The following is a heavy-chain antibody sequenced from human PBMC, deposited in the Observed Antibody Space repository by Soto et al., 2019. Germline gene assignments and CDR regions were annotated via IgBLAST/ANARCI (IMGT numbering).Heavy chain of an antibody. CDR3: AKDGEGIQLWLSGPFDY. CDR2: ISYDGSNK. CDR1: GFTFSSYG. D-gene: IGHD5-18*01. Sequence: QVQLVESGGGVVQPGRSLRLSCAASGFTFSSYGMHWVRQAPGKGLEWVAVISYDGSNKYYADSVKGRFTISRDNSKNTLYLQRNSLRAEDTAVYYCAKDGEGIQLWLSGPFDYWGQGTLVTVSS. V-gene: IGHV3-30*18. J-gene: IGHJ4*02.